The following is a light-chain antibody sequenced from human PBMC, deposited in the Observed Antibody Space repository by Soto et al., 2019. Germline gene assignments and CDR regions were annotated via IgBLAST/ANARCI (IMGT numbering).Light chain of an antibody. Sequence: QSVLTQPASVSGSPGQAITISCTGTSSDVGGYNYVSWYQQHPGKAPKLMIYDVSNRPSGVSYRFSGSKSGYMASLTISGLHAEDEADYYCSSYTSRSTLYVFGTGTKLTVL. CDR3: SSYTSRSTLYV. V-gene: IGLV2-14*03. J-gene: IGLJ1*01. CDR1: SSDVGGYNY. CDR2: DVS.